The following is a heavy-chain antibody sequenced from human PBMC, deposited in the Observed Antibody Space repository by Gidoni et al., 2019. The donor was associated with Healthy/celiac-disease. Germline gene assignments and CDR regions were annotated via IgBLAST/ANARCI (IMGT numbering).Heavy chain of an antibody. CDR3: ARAATVAALPYYYSMDV. J-gene: IGHJ6*03. CDR1: GGTFSSYA. Sequence: GAEVKKPGSSVKVSCKASGGTFSSYAISGVRQATGQGLEWMGGIIPIFGTANYAQKFQGRVTIPADESTSTAYMELSSLRSEETAVYYCARAATVAALPYYYSMDVWGKGPPVTLSS. CDR2: IIPIFGTA. V-gene: IGHV1-69*01. D-gene: IGHD6-6*01.